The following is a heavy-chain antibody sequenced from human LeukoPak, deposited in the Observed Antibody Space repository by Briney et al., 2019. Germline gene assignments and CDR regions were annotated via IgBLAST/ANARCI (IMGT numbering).Heavy chain of an antibody. CDR1: GFIFSSCA. CDR2: VSGNGDST. CDR3: VREVYDGNWFDP. D-gene: IGHD3-3*01. V-gene: IGHV3-64*01. J-gene: IGHJ5*02. Sequence: GGSLRLSCAASGFIFSSCAMHWVRQAPGKGLEYVAAVSGNGDSTYYANSVKGRFTISRDNSKNTLYLQMGSLRAEDMAVYYCVREVYDGNWFDPWGQGTLVTVSS.